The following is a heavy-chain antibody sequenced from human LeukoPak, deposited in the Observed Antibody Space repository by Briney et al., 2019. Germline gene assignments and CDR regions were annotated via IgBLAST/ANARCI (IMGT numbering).Heavy chain of an antibody. V-gene: IGHV4-39*07. J-gene: IGHJ4*02. CDR3: ARVYCTSGSCYLGYFDY. CDR2: IYHSGST. D-gene: IGHD2-15*01. Sequence: SETLSLTCTVSGGSISSSSYYWGWIRQPPGKGLERIGSIYHSGSTYYNPSLKSRVTISLDTSKNQLSLKLSSVAAADTAVYYCARVYCTSGSCYLGYFDYWGQGSLVTVSS. CDR1: GGSISSSSYY.